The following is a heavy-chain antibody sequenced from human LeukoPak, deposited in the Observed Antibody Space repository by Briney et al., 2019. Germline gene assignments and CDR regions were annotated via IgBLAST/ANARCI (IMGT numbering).Heavy chain of an antibody. D-gene: IGHD4-17*01. CDR1: GCTFSSYS. Sequence: AGYLRLSCAASGCTFSSYSMNWVRQAQGKGLEWVSSISSSSSYIYYADSVQGRFTISRKNAKNSLYLQMNCRRADDTAVYYYARNTVSYDYWGQGTLVTVSS. J-gene: IGHJ4*02. V-gene: IGHV3-21*01. CDR2: ISSSSSYI. CDR3: ARNTVSYDY.